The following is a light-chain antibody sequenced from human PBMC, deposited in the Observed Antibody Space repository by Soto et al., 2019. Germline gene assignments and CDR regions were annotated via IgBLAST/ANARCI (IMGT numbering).Light chain of an antibody. V-gene: IGKV1-5*03. CDR2: GAS. Sequence: NSVTITFRASESISTWLAWYKQKPGKAPKLLIYGASSLESGVPPRFSGDGSGTEFTLTIRSLQRDDFGTYYCQQYSRLWSFGQGTKVDIK. J-gene: IGKJ1*01. CDR3: QQYSRLWS. CDR1: ESISTW.